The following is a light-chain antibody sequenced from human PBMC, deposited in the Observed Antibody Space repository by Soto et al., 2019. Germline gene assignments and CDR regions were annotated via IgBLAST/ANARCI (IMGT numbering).Light chain of an antibody. V-gene: IGLV2-8*01. CDR3: SSFAGSNNFPYV. CDR2: EIN. CDR1: SGDVGAYDY. J-gene: IGLJ1*01. Sequence: QSVLTQPPSASGSPGQSVTISCTGTSGDVGAYDYVSWYQQHPGKAPKLMIYEINKRPSGVPDRFSGSKSGNTASLTVSGLQAEDEADYYCSSFAGSNNFPYVFGTGTKVTV.